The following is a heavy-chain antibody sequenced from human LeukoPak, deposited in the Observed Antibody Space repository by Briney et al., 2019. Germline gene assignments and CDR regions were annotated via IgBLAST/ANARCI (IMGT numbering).Heavy chain of an antibody. J-gene: IGHJ6*03. CDR1: GGSISSSTDQ. Sequence: PSETLSLTCTVSGGSISSSTDQWGSVRQPPRDGLGWIGRIYYSGSTYYNPSLKSRVTISVDTSKNQFSLNLTSVTAAERALYYCARGYCSSTSCSGVGYLDVWGKGTTVTVSS. CDR3: ARGYCSSTSCSGVGYLDV. D-gene: IGHD2-2*01. CDR2: IYYSGST. V-gene: IGHV4-39*01.